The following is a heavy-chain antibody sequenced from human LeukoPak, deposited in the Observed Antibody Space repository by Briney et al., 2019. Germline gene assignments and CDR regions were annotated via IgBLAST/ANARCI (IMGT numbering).Heavy chain of an antibody. J-gene: IGHJ4*02. CDR1: GFTFSSFA. Sequence: GGSLRLSCAASGFTFSSFAMSWVRQAPGKGLEWVSAIGGSASSTYYADSVRGRFTISRDNSKDTLYLQTNSLRAEDTAVYYCAEIVLSTSTNWGQGTLVTVSS. D-gene: IGHD2-2*01. CDR2: IGGSASST. CDR3: AEIVLSTSTN. V-gene: IGHV3-23*01.